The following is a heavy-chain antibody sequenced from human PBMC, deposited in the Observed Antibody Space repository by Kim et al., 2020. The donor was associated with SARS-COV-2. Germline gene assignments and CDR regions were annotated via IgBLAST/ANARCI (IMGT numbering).Heavy chain of an antibody. CDR3: ARVRVPAAAFDY. V-gene: IGHV1-69*13. D-gene: IGHD2-2*01. CDR1: GGTFSSYA. Sequence: SVKVSCKASGGTFSSYAISWVRQAPGQGLEWMGGIIPIFGTENYAQKFQGRVTITADESTSTAYMELSSLRSEDTAVYYCARVRVPAAAFDYWGQGTLVTVSS. J-gene: IGHJ4*02. CDR2: IIPIFGTE.